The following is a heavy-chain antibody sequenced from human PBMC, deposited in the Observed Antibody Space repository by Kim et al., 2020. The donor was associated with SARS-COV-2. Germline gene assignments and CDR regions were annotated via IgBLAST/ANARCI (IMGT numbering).Heavy chain of an antibody. Sequence: GGSLRLSCAASGFTFSSYGMHWVRQAPGKGLEWVAVISYDGSNKYYADSVKGRFTISRDNSKNTLYLQMNSLRAEDTAVYYCATLGGMDVWGQGTTVTVSS. J-gene: IGHJ6*02. V-gene: IGHV3-33*05. CDR3: ATLGGMDV. CDR1: GFTFSSYG. CDR2: ISYDGSNK.